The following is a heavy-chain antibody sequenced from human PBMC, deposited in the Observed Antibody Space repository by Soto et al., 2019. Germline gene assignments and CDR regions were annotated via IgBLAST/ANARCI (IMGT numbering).Heavy chain of an antibody. Sequence: EVPLLESGGGLVQPGGSLRLPCAASGFTFSSYAMRWVRQAPVKGLEWVSAISGSGDSTYYADSVKGRFTISRDNSKNTLYLQMNSLRAEDTAVYYCARRGSGSYYDYWGQGTLVTVSS. V-gene: IGHV3-23*01. D-gene: IGHD1-26*01. CDR1: GFTFSSYA. J-gene: IGHJ4*02. CDR2: ISGSGDST. CDR3: ARRGSGSYYDY.